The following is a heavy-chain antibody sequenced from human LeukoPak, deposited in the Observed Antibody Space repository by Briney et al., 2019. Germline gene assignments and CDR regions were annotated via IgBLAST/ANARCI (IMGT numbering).Heavy chain of an antibody. D-gene: IGHD3-9*01. CDR3: ARVRYFAGGTSGSDY. Sequence: GGSLRLSCAAAGFTFSSYWMHWVRQAPGKGLVWVSRISTDGSSTTYADSVKGRFTISRDNVKNTLFLQMNSLRAEDTAVYYCARVRYFAGGTSGSDYWGQGTLVTVSS. J-gene: IGHJ4*02. CDR2: ISTDGSST. CDR1: GFTFSSYW. V-gene: IGHV3-74*01.